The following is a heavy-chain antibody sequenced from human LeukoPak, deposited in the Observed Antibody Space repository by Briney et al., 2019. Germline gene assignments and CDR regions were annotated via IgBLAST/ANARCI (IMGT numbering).Heavy chain of an antibody. J-gene: IGHJ4*02. Sequence: SQTLSLTCGISGDSVSSNSATWNWIRQSPSRGLEWLGRTYYRSKWSNDYAVSMKSRITINPDTSKNQFSLQLSSVTPDDTAVYYCARGIADSTGYYYVDYWGQGTLVTVSS. CDR1: GDSVSSNSAT. D-gene: IGHD3-22*01. CDR2: TYYRSKWSN. CDR3: ARGIADSTGYYYVDY. V-gene: IGHV6-1*01.